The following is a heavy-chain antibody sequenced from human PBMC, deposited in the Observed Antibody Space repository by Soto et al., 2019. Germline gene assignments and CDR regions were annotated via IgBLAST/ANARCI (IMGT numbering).Heavy chain of an antibody. J-gene: IGHJ6*02. D-gene: IGHD3-9*01. CDR2: ISWDGGST. CDR1: GFTFDDYT. CDR3: AKDLRYYDILTGYDPTYYYYGMDV. V-gene: IGHV3-43*01. Sequence: GGSPRLSCAASGFTFDDYTMHWVRQAPGKGLEWVSLISWDGGSTYYADSVKGRFTISRDNSKNSLYLQMNSLRTEDTALYYCAKDLRYYDILTGYDPTYYYYGMDVWGQGTTVTVSS.